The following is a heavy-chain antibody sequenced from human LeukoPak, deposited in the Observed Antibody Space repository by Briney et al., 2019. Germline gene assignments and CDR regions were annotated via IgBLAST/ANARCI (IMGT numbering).Heavy chain of an antibody. Sequence: GGSLRLSCVGSGFTFSRYVMSWVRQAPGKGLEWVSGISGSGGRSHYTDSVKGRFTISRDNAKNTLFLQMDSLRAEDTVVYYCAKDSLPYGDFSPFDYWGQGALVTVSS. CDR2: ISGSGGRS. CDR3: AKDSLPYGDFSPFDY. D-gene: IGHD4-17*01. CDR1: GFTFSRYV. J-gene: IGHJ4*02. V-gene: IGHV3-23*01.